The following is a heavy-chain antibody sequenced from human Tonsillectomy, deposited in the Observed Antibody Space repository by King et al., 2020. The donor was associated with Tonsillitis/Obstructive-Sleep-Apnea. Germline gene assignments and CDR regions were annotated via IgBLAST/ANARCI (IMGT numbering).Heavy chain of an antibody. V-gene: IGHV5-51*01. Sequence: QLVQSGAEVKKLGESLKISCKGSGYSFTSYWIGLVRLMPGKDLGWMGIIYPLDSDTRYNPAFQGQVTISADNSFITSYLQWSSLKASDNAMYYCARLDTPRTHLDYWGQGTLVTVSS. D-gene: IGHD5-18*01. CDR2: IYPLDSDT. J-gene: IGHJ4*02. CDR3: ARLDTPRTHLDY. CDR1: GYSFTSYW.